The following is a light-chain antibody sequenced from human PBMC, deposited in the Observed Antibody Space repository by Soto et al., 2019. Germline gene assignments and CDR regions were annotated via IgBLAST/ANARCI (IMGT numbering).Light chain of an antibody. CDR2: AAS. CDR3: QQYYSYHQT. J-gene: IGKJ1*01. CDR1: QGISSY. Sequence: AIRMTQSPSSLSASTGDRVTITCRASQGISSYLAWYQQKPGKAPKLLIYAASTLQSGVPSRFSGSGSGTDFTLTISCLQSEDFATYYCQQYYSYHQTFGQGTKVDI. V-gene: IGKV1-8*01.